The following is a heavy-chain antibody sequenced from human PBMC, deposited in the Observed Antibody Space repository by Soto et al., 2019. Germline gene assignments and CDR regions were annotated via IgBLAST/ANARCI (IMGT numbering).Heavy chain of an antibody. CDR1: GFSFSTYS. J-gene: IGHJ4*02. D-gene: IGHD4-17*01. Sequence: GGSLRLSCAASGFSFSTYSMAWVRQAAGKGPQWVSGLSGGGANTFYIDSVRGRFTISVDNSKNTVYLQMDSLRADDTAAYYCARWSGYADAWGRGTLVTVSS. CDR2: LSGGGANT. CDR3: ARWSGYADA. V-gene: IGHV3-23*01.